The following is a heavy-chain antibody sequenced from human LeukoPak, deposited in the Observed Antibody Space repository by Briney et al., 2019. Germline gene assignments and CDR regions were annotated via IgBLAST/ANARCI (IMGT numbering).Heavy chain of an antibody. CDR3: ARTREYSSSWYFPPFDP. D-gene: IGHD6-13*01. CDR2: INPNSGGT. J-gene: IGHJ5*02. CDR1: GYTFTGYY. V-gene: IGHV1-2*02. Sequence: RASVKVSCKASGYTFTGYYMHWVRQAPGQGLGWMGWINPNSGGTNYAQKFQGRVTMTRDPSINTAYMELSGLTSNDTAVYYCARTREYSSSWYFPPFDPWGQGTLVTISS.